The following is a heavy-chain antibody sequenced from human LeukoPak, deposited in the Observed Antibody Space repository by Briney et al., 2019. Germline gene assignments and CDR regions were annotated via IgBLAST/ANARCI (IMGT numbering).Heavy chain of an antibody. CDR2: TYGGGST. CDR1: GFSVSGNY. J-gene: IGHJ3*02. Sequence: PGGSLRLSCAASGFSVSGNYISWVRQAPGPGLEWVSVTYGGGSTYYADSVKGRFTISRDNSKNTLFLQMNSLRAEDTAVYYCARGGRDALDIWGQGTMVTVSS. CDR3: ARGGRDALDI. V-gene: IGHV3-53*01.